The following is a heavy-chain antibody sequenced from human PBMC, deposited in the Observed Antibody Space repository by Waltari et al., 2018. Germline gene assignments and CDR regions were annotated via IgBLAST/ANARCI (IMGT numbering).Heavy chain of an antibody. Sequence: QLQLQESGPGLVKASETLSLTCIVSGGPITSSSSYWGWIRQPPGQGLDWIGSTGSTDNNPSLKGRGTISVDTSKSQFSLKLSSVTAADTAVYYCVRQGSGGRAFDIWGLGTMVTVSS. CDR1: GGPITSSSSY. J-gene: IGHJ3*02. V-gene: IGHV4-39*01. D-gene: IGHD3-10*01. CDR3: VRQGSGGRAFDI. CDR2: TGST.